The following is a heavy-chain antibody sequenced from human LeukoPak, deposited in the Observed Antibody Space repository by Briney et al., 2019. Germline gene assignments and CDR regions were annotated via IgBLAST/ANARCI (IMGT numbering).Heavy chain of an antibody. J-gene: IGHJ5*02. CDR1: GGPISSYY. V-gene: IGHV4-4*07. Sequence: PSETLSLTCTVSGGPISSYYWSWIRQPAGKGLEWIGRIYTSGSTNYNPSLKSRVTISVDKSKNQFSLKLSSVTAADTAVYYCARDRPTIFGVVRSWFDPWGQGTLVTVSS. CDR2: IYTSGST. CDR3: ARDRPTIFGVVRSWFDP. D-gene: IGHD3-3*01.